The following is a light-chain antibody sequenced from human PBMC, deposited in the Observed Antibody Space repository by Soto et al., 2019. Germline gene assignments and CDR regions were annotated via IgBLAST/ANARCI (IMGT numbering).Light chain of an antibody. CDR1: QTITSY. CDR3: QQSYSTPPT. J-gene: IGKJ1*01. V-gene: IGKV1-39*01. CDR2: AAS. Sequence: DLQMTQFPSSLSASVGHSVTITCRASQTITSYLNWFQQKPGKAPKLLIYAASSLQSGVPSRFSGSGSGTDFTLTISSLQPEDSATYYCQQSYSTPPTFGQGTKVDNK.